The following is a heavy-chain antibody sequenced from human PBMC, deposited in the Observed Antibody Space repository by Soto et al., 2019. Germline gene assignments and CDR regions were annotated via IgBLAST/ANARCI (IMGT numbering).Heavy chain of an antibody. J-gene: IGHJ4*02. Sequence: EVQLLESGGGLVQPGGSLRLSCAVSGLTFRNHAMSWVRQAPGKGLEWVSTIAPIGYSTHYAGSVEGRFTISRDDSKSTLDLQMDSLRADDTAVYYCVSWLSPHFHYWGQGALVSVSS. CDR2: IAPIGYST. D-gene: IGHD6-19*01. V-gene: IGHV3-23*01. CDR3: VSWLSPHFHY. CDR1: GLTFRNHA.